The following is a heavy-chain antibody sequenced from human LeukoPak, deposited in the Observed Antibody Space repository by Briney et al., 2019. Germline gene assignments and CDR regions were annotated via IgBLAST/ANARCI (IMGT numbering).Heavy chain of an antibody. CDR2: INHSGST. CDR3: ARVNGDYGSYYYYYMDV. J-gene: IGHJ6*03. D-gene: IGHD4-17*01. CDR1: GGSFSGYY. Sequence: KPSETPSLTCAVYGGSFSGYYWSWIRQPPGKGLEWIGEINHSGSTNYNPSLKSRVTISVDTSKNQFSLKLSSVTAADTAVYYCARVNGDYGSYYYYYMDVWGKGTTVTVSS. V-gene: IGHV4-34*01.